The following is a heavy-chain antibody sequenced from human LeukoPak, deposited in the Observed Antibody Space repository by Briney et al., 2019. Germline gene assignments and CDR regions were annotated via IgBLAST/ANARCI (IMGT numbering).Heavy chain of an antibody. CDR2: IKQDGSET. D-gene: IGHD6-19*01. Sequence: GGSLRLSCVVSGFTFSNYWMSWVRQAPGKGLEWVANIKQDGSETYYVDSVKGRFTIPRDNAKNSLYLQMNRLRAEHTGVYYCATEEDSSGWVFDYWGQGTLVTVSS. CDR1: GFTFSNYW. V-gene: IGHV3-7*01. J-gene: IGHJ4*02. CDR3: ATEEDSSGWVFDY.